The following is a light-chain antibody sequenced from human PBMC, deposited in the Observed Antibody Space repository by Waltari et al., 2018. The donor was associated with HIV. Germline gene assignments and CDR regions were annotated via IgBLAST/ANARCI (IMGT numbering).Light chain of an antibody. V-gene: IGLV2-14*01. CDR1: TNDIGSYNY. J-gene: IGLJ2*01. CDR2: EVS. Sequence: QSVLTQPASVSGSPGQSLTLSCTGTTNDIGSYNYVSWYQQSPAKPPKLLIYEVSNRPSGVSSRFSGSKSCNTASLTISGLQAEDEAYYHCSSYSRGALLFGGGTKVTVL. CDR3: SSYSRGALL.